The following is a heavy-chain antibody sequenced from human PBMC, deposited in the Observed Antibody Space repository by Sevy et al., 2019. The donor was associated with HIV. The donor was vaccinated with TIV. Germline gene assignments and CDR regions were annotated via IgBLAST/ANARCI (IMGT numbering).Heavy chain of an antibody. D-gene: IGHD3-22*01. CDR1: GFTFSSYS. CDR2: ISSSSSTI. CDR3: ARSPSTVYDSSGYYLPIYYFDY. V-gene: IGHV3-48*02. J-gene: IGHJ4*02. Sequence: GGSLRLSCAASGFTFSSYSMNWVRQAPGKGLEWVSYISSSSSTIYYADSVKDRFTIPRDNAKNSLYLQMNSLRDEDTAVYYCARSPSTVYDSSGYYLPIYYFDYWGQGTLVTVSS.